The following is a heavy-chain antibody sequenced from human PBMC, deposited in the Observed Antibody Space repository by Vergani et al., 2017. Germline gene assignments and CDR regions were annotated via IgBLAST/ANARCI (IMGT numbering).Heavy chain of an antibody. Sequence: QVQLQESGPGLVKPSQTLSLTCTVSGGSISSGGYYWSWIRQHPGKGLEWIGYIYYSGSTYYNPSLKSRVTISVDTSKNQFSLKLSSVTAADTAVYYCARGPDGYCSSTSCYKNYYYMDVWGKGTTVTVSS. CDR3: ARGPDGYCSSTSCYKNYYYMDV. J-gene: IGHJ6*03. D-gene: IGHD2-2*02. CDR2: IYYSGST. CDR1: GGSISSGGYY. V-gene: IGHV4-31*03.